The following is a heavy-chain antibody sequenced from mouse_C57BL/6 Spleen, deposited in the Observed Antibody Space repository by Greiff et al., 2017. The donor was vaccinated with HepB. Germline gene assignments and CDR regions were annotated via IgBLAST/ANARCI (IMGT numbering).Heavy chain of an antibody. V-gene: IGHV1-18*01. CDR2: INPNNGGT. CDR1: GYTFTDYN. D-gene: IGHD3-2*02. J-gene: IGHJ2*01. Sequence: EVQLVESGPELVKPGASVKIPCKASGYTFTDYNMDWVKQSHGKSLEWIGDINPNNGGTIYNQKFKGKATLTVDKSSSTAYLELRSLTSEDTAVYYCARQLRPGYYFDYWGQGTTLTVSS. CDR3: ARQLRPGYYFDY.